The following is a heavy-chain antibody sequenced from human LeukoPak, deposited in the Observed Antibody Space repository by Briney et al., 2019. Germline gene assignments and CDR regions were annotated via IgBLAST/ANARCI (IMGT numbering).Heavy chain of an antibody. J-gene: IGHJ3*02. CDR3: AKSNGYGLVDI. CDR2: IFYSGGT. Sequence: PSETLSLTCSVSGGSINTAKYCWGWVSQTPGRGLRWIGNIFYSGGTYYSPSLTSRVTISLDTSRNQFSLKLNSVTAADTAVYYCAKSNGYGLVDIWGQGTMVTVSS. V-gene: IGHV4-39*07. D-gene: IGHD3-10*01. CDR1: GGSINTAKYC.